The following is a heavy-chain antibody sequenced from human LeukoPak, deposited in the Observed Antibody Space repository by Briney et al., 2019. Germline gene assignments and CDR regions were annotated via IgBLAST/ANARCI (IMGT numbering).Heavy chain of an antibody. J-gene: IGHJ4*02. D-gene: IGHD3-22*01. CDR1: GGSFSSHY. CDR2: INHSGST. V-gene: IGHV4-34*01. Sequence: SETLSLTCGVSGGSFSSHYWTWIRQPPGKGLEWIGEINHSGSTNYNPSLRSRVTISVDTSKNQFSLKLTSVAAADTAVYYCARDPQNYSDSSALVFWGQGTLVTVSS. CDR3: ARDPQNYSDSSALVF.